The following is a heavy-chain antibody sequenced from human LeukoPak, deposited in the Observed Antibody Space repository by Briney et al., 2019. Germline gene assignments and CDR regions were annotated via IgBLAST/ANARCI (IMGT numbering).Heavy chain of an antibody. D-gene: IGHD6-13*01. CDR1: GFTVSSDY. Sequence: GGSLRLSCAASGFTVSSDYMSWVRQAPGKGLEWVSVIYSGGSTYYADSVKGRFTISRDNSKNTLYLQMNSLRAEDTAVYYCARGAAAGTDWFDPWGQGTLVTVS. CDR3: ARGAAAGTDWFDP. CDR2: IYSGGST. J-gene: IGHJ5*02. V-gene: IGHV3-66*02.